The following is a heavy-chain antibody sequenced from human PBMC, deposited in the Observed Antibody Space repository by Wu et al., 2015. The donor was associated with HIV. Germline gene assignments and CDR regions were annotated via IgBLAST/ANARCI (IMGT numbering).Heavy chain of an antibody. J-gene: IGHJ6*02. CDR3: ATSYYGSGSYPTFYYYYAMDV. CDR2: MNPKSGNT. V-gene: IGHV1-8*01. CDR1: GYTFTDYD. D-gene: IGHD3-10*01. Sequence: QVQLVQSGAEVKKPGASVKVSCKASGYTFTDYDIIWVRQAAGQGLEWMGWMNPKSGNTEYAQKFQGRVTMTRNTAISTAYMEVSSLRSEDTAVYYCATSYYGSGSYPTFYYYYAMDVWGQGTTVTVSS.